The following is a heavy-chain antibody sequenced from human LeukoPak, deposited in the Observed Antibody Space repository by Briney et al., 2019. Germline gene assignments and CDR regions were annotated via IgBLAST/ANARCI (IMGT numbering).Heavy chain of an antibody. Sequence: GASVKVSCKASGYTFTSFDINWVRQATGQGLEWMGWINPNSGNTGYAQKFQGRVTVTRNTSTSTAYMELSNLRSEDTAVYYCARDSPARGDPPPHWGQGTLVTVSS. CDR3: ARDSPARGDPPPH. CDR2: INPNSGNT. D-gene: IGHD3-10*01. V-gene: IGHV1-8*01. J-gene: IGHJ1*01. CDR1: GYTFTSFD.